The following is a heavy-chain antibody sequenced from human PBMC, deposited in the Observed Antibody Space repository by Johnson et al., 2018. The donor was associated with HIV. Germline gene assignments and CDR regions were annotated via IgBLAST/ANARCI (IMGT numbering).Heavy chain of an antibody. Sequence: VQVVESGGGLVQPGGSLRLSCAASGFTFSDHYMDWVRQAPGKGLEWVGRTKNKANSYTTAYAASVKGSFTISRDDSKNSFYLQSNELGVGDTAVFYCARRRQGSASYSDPFDIWGQGTMVTVSS. D-gene: IGHD2-15*01. J-gene: IGHJ3*02. CDR3: ARRRQGSASYSDPFDI. CDR1: GFTFSDHY. V-gene: IGHV3-72*01. CDR2: TKNKANSYTT.